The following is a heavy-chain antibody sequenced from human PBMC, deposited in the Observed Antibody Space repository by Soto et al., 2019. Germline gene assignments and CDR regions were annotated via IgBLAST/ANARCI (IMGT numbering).Heavy chain of an antibody. CDR3: ARTITIFGVANDAFDI. J-gene: IGHJ3*02. Sequence: TGGSLRLSCAASGFTFSSYWVSWVRQAPGKGLEWVANIKQDGSEKYYVDSVKGRFTISRDNAKNSLYLQMNSLRAEDTAVYYCARTITIFGVANDAFDIWGQGTMVTVSS. V-gene: IGHV3-7*01. CDR2: IKQDGSEK. D-gene: IGHD3-3*01. CDR1: GFTFSSYW.